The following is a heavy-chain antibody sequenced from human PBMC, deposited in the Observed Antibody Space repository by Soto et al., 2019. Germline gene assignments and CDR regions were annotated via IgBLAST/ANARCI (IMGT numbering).Heavy chain of an antibody. CDR1: GFTFSSYS. V-gene: IGHV3-21*04. CDR3: ASGYSYGLGFDF. CDR2: ISSSSSYI. D-gene: IGHD5-18*01. J-gene: IGHJ4*02. Sequence: GGSLRLSCAASGFTFSSYSMNWVRQAPGKGLEWVSSISSSSSYIYYADSVKGRFTISRDNAKNSLYLQMDSLRAEDTAMYYCASGYSYGLGFDFWGQGTLVTVSS.